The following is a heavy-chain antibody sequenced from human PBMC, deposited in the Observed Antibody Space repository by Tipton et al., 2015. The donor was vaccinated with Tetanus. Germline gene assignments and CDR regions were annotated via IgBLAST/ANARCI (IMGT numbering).Heavy chain of an antibody. J-gene: IGHJ3*02. CDR1: GFTFSNYA. D-gene: IGHD3-10*01. V-gene: IGHV3-11*01. CDR3: ARPYGSGSDDAFDI. Sequence: SLRLSCAASGFTFSNYAMSWVRQAPGRGLVWVSRISRDGSRTTYADSVKGRLTISRDNAKNSLYLQMNSLRAEDTAVYYCARPYGSGSDDAFDIWGQGTMVTVSS. CDR2: ISRDGSRT.